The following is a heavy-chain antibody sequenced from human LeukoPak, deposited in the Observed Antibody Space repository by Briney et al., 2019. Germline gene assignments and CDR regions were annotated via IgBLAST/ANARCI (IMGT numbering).Heavy chain of an antibody. CDR1: GGSISSSSYY. V-gene: IGHV4-39*07. J-gene: IGHJ4*02. Sequence: SETLSLTCTVSGGSISSSSYYWGWIRQPPGKGLEWVGSIYYSGSTYYNPSLKSRVTISVDTSKNQFSLKLSSVTAADTAVYYCARVATTRWGDFDYWGRGTLVTVSS. CDR2: IYYSGST. D-gene: IGHD1-26*01. CDR3: ARVATTRWGDFDY.